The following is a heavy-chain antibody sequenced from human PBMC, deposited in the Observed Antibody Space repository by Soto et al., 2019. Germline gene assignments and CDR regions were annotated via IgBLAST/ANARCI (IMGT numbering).Heavy chain of an antibody. J-gene: IGHJ3*02. Sequence: QVQLVESGGGVVQPGRSLRLSCAASGFTFSSYGMHWVRQAPGKGLEGVAVIWYDGSNKYYADSVKGRFTISRDNSKNTLYLQMNCLRAEDTAVYYCARDSAQAFDSWGQGTMVTVSS. CDR3: ARDSAQAFDS. CDR1: GFTFSSYG. CDR2: IWYDGSNK. V-gene: IGHV3-33*01.